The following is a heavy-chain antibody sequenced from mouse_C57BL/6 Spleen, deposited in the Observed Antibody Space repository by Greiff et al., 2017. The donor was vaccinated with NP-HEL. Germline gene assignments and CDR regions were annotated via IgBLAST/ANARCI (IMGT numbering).Heavy chain of an antibody. V-gene: IGHV5-15*04. Sequence: DVMLVESGGGLVQPGGSLKLSCAASGFTFSDYGMAWVRQAPRKGPEWVAFISNLAYSIYYADTVTGRFTISRENAKNTLYLEMSSLRSEDTAMYYCARRGIYYGNYDAMDYWGQGTSVTVSS. D-gene: IGHD2-1*01. J-gene: IGHJ4*01. CDR3: ARRGIYYGNYDAMDY. CDR2: ISNLAYSI. CDR1: GFTFSDYG.